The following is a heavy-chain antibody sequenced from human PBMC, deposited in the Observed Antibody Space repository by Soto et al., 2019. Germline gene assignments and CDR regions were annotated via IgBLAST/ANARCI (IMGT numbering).Heavy chain of an antibody. J-gene: IGHJ5*02. CDR1: GYTFSNYG. D-gene: IGHD2-2*01. CDR3: ARVVPGAEAWFGP. V-gene: IGHV1-18*01. Sequence: QVQLVQSGGEVKRPGASVKVSCKTSGYTFSNYGLTWVRQAPGQPLEWLGWISLYSDSTNYAQKFQGRVTMTTDTSTTTASMELRSLRSDDTGVYYCARVVPGAEAWFGPWGQGTLVTVSS. CDR2: ISLYSDST.